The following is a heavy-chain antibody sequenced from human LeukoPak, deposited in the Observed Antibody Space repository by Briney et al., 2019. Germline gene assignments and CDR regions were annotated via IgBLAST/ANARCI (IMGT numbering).Heavy chain of an antibody. CDR1: GFTFSTSW. V-gene: IGHV3-74*01. Sequence: PGGSLRLSCATSGFTFSTSWMHWVRQAPGKGLVWVSRINTDGNTRDYADSVKGRFTISRDNAKNTLYLQMNSLRADDTAVYYCVRDMGHYDKVWGQGTLVTVSS. D-gene: IGHD3-22*01. CDR3: VRDMGHYDKV. J-gene: IGHJ4*02. CDR2: INTDGNTR.